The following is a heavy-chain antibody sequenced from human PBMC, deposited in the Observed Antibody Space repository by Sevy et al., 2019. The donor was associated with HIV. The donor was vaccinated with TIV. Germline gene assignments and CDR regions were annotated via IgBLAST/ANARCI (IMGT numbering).Heavy chain of an antibody. Sequence: GGSLRLSCAASGFTFSSYSMNWVRQAPGRGLEWVSSITSGSRFIFYACSVKGRFTISSVNAKNSLYLQMNSLRAEDTAVYYCARPTSGMSEYEPLDNARFYGMDVWGPGTTVTVSS. CDR2: ITSGSRFI. J-gene: IGHJ6*02. CDR3: ARPTSGMSEYEPLDNARFYGMDV. D-gene: IGHD1-20*01. V-gene: IGHV3-21*01. CDR1: GFTFSSYS.